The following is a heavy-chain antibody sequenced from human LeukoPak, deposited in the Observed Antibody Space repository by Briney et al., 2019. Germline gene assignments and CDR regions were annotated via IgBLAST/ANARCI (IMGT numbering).Heavy chain of an antibody. CDR1: GFTFSSYA. D-gene: IGHD3-10*01. V-gene: IGHV3-23*01. CDR3: AKARPSLLLWFGDAFDI. Sequence: GGPLRLSCAASGFTFSSYAMSWVRQAPGKGLEWVSAISGSGGSTYYADSVKGRFTISRDNSKNTLYLQMNSLRAEDTAVYYCAKARPSLLLWFGDAFDIWGQGTMVTVSS. J-gene: IGHJ3*02. CDR2: ISGSGGST.